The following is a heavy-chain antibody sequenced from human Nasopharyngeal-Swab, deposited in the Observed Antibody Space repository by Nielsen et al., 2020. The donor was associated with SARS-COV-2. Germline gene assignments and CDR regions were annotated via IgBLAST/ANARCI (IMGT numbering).Heavy chain of an antibody. Sequence: GSLRLSCAASGFTFSSYWMSWVRQAPGKGLEWVANIKQDGSEKYYVDSVKGRFTISRDNAKNSLYLQMNSLRPEDTAVYYCAARYSSSWWDAFDIWGQGTMVTVSS. CDR2: IKQDGSEK. J-gene: IGHJ3*02. CDR3: AARYSSSWWDAFDI. CDR1: GFTFSSYW. V-gene: IGHV3-7*01. D-gene: IGHD6-13*01.